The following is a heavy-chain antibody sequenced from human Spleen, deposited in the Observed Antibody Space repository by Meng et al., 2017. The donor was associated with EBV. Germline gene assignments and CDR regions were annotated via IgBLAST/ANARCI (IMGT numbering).Heavy chain of an antibody. CDR3: ARIELELSP. D-gene: IGHD1-7*01. J-gene: IGHJ5*02. V-gene: IGHV4-39*07. CDR2: IYFGATS. CDR1: GGSISGSHYY. Sequence: RLQESGHGLVKASATLSLTCTGYGGSISGSHYYCGGIRQPAGKVLELIGSIYFGATSFYIPSLKRRATILVDTSKNQFSLKVTSVTAADTAVYYCARIELELSPWGQGTLVTVSS.